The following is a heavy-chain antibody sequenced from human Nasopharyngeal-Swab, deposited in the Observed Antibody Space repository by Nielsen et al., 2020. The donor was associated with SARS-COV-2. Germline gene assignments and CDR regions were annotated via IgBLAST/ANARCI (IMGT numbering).Heavy chain of an antibody. CDR3: ASDRRSGTSSLRFDC. CDR1: GDSVSSNSAT. V-gene: IGHV6-1*01. CDR2: TYYRFTWYN. J-gene: IGHJ4*02. Sequence: SQTLSLTCAISGDSVSSNSATWNWIRQSPSRGLEWLGRTYYRFTWYNDYAVSVKSRITINSDTSKNQFSLQLNSVPPEDTAVYYCASDRRSGTSSLRFDCWGQGILVTVSS. D-gene: IGHD6-6*01.